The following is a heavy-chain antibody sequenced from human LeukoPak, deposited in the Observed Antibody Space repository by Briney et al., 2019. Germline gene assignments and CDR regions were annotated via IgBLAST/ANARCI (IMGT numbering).Heavy chain of an antibody. J-gene: IGHJ4*02. V-gene: IGHV4-34*01. D-gene: IGHD3-22*01. CDR1: GGSFSGYY. CDR2: ISDSGNS. CDR3: ASRGEYYYDSSGYYYFDY. Sequence: SETLSLTCAVYGGSFSGYYWGWIRQPPGKGLVWIGKISDSGNSYYSPSLRSRVTISTDTSKNQFSLKLSSVTAADTAVYYCASRGEYYYDSSGYYYFDYWGQGTLVTVSS.